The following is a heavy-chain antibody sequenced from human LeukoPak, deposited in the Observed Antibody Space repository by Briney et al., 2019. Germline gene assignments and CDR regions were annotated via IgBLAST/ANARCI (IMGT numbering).Heavy chain of an antibody. CDR2: IRQDGSEK. J-gene: IGHJ5*02. CDR3: ARTWSNWFDP. CDR1: GFTFSSYW. Sequence: GGSLRLSCAASGFTFSSYWMHWVRQAPGKGLEWVANIRQDGSEKYYVDSVKGRFTISRDNAKKSLYLQLNSLRAEDTAVYYCARTWSNWFDPWGQGTLVTVSS. V-gene: IGHV3-7*01. D-gene: IGHD2-15*01.